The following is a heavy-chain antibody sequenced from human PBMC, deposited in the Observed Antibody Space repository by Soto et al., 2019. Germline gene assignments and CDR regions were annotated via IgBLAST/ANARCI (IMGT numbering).Heavy chain of an antibody. J-gene: IGHJ6*01. CDR3: AAAVCCGVCFNQGYYYYGMDV. Sequence: QVQLVQSGAEVKKPGASVKVSCKASGYTFTSYGISWVRQAPGQGLEWMGWSSGYNGNTNYAQKFQGRVIMTTDTSASKAYVEVSGISSDLTPAYYCAAAVCCGVCFNQGYYYYGMDVWG. V-gene: IGHV1-18*01. D-gene: IGHD2-21*01. CDR1: GYTFTSYG. CDR2: SSGYNGNT.